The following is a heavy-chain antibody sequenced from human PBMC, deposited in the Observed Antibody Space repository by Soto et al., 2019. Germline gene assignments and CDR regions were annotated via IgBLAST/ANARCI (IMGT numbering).Heavy chain of an antibody. Sequence: VQLQESGPGLVKPSQTLSLTCSVSGDSISSGGYYWSWIRQHPGKGLEWVGYIDYSGSTYYNSSLKSRLTISADMSKNQFSLKLRSVTAAATAVYYCARVTPAAGTPYWGQGTLVTVSS. CDR3: ARVTPAAGTPY. CDR1: GDSISSGGYY. J-gene: IGHJ4*02. V-gene: IGHV4-31*03. D-gene: IGHD6-13*01. CDR2: IDYSGST.